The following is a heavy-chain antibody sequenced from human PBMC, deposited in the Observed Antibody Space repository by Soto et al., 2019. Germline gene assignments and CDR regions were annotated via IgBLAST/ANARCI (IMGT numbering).Heavy chain of an antibody. V-gene: IGHV3-43*01. CDR1: GFTFDDYT. CDR2: ISWDGGST. Sequence: GGSLRLSCAASGFTFDDYTMHWVRQAPGKGLEWVSLISWDGGSTYYADSVKGRFTISRDNSKNSLYLQMNSLRTEDTALYYCAKGPLGAGRWGYYYYYGMDVWGQGTTVTVS. J-gene: IGHJ6*02. D-gene: IGHD3-16*01. CDR3: AKGPLGAGRWGYYYYYGMDV.